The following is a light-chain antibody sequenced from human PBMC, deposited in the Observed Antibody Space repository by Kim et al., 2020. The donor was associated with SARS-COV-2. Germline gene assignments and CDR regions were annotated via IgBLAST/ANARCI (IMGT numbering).Light chain of an antibody. CDR1: KVGDKY. V-gene: IGLV3-1*01. Sequence: SYELTQPPSVSVSPGQTATITCSGDKVGDKYACWYQQKPGQSPVLVIYQDDKRPSGIPERFSGSNSGNTATLTIRGTQAMDEADYYCQAWDSSTVVFGGGTQLTVL. J-gene: IGLJ2*01. CDR2: QDD. CDR3: QAWDSSTVV.